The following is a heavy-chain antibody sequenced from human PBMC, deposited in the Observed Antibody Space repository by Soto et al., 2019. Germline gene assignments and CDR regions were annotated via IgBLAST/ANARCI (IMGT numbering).Heavy chain of an antibody. Sequence: SETLSLTCTLSGGSISRYYWTWIRQPAGQGLEWIGRMSTTGMTKYNPSLKSRVDMSIETSKNQFSLELTSVTAADTAVYYCARSFGSWHDSWGQGTLVTVSS. V-gene: IGHV4-4*07. J-gene: IGHJ4*02. CDR1: GGSISRYY. CDR2: MSTTGMT. D-gene: IGHD6-13*01. CDR3: ARSFGSWHDS.